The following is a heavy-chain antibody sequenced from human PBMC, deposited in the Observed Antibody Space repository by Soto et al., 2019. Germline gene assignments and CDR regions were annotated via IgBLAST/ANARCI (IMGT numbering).Heavy chain of an antibody. D-gene: IGHD4-17*01. CDR1: GFTFSRYW. V-gene: IGHV3-7*01. CDR3: ASPPTNLDYGDDNWVDP. J-gene: IGHJ5*02. Sequence: EVQLVESGGGLVQTGGSLRLSCAASGFTFSRYWMSWVRQAPGKGLEWVANIKQDGSEKYYVDSVKGRFTISRDNAKNSLYLQMNSLRAEDTAVYYCASPPTNLDYGDDNWVDPWGQGTLVTVSS. CDR2: IKQDGSEK.